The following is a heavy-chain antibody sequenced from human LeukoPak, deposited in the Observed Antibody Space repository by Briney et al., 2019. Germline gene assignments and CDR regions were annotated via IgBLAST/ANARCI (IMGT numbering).Heavy chain of an antibody. D-gene: IGHD2-2*01. Sequence: SETLSLTCTVSGYSISSGYYWGWIRQPPGKGLEWIGSIYHSGSTYYNPSLKGRVTISVCTSKNQFSLKLSSVTAADTAVYYCAREGSTSCFDYWGQGTLVTVSS. CDR3: AREGSTSCFDY. CDR2: IYHSGST. CDR1: GYSISSGYY. J-gene: IGHJ4*02. V-gene: IGHV4-38-2*02.